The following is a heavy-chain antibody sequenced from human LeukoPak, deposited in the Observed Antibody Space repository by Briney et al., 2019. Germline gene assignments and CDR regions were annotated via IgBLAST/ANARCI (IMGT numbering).Heavy chain of an antibody. CDR1: GGSISSYY. D-gene: IGHD1-1*01. CDR2: IYYSGST. J-gene: IGHJ5*02. Sequence: SETLSLTCTVSGGSISSYYWSWIRQPPGKGLEWIGYIYYSGSTDYNPSLKSRVTISVDTSKNQFSLKLSSVTAADTAVYYCARRGYGSWFDPWGQGTLVTVSS. V-gene: IGHV4-59*01. CDR3: ARRGYGSWFDP.